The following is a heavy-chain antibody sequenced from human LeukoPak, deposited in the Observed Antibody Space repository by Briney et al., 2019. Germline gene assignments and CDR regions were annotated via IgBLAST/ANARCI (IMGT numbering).Heavy chain of an antibody. CDR3: ARDSLKYYYDSSGSAY. J-gene: IGHJ4*02. CDR1: GFTFSSYS. D-gene: IGHD3-22*01. V-gene: IGHV3-21*01. Sequence: GGSLRLPCAASGFTFSSYSMNWVRQAPGKGLEWVSSISSSSSYIYYADSVKGRFTISRDNAKNSLYLQMNSLRAEDTAVYYCARDSLKYYYDSSGSAYWGQGTLVTVSS. CDR2: ISSSSSYI.